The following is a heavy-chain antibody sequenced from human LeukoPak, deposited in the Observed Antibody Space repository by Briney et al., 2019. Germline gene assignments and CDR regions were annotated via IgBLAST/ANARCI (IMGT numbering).Heavy chain of an antibody. CDR2: IYHSGST. Sequence: PSGTLSLTCAVSGGSISSSNWWSWVRQPPGKGLEWIGEIYHSGSTNYNPSLKSRVTISVDKSKNQFSLKLSSVTAADTAVYYCARTYYDISTGYFYGMDVWGKGTTVTVSS. D-gene: IGHD3-9*01. CDR3: ARTYYDISTGYFYGMDV. CDR1: GGSISSSNW. V-gene: IGHV4-4*02. J-gene: IGHJ6*04.